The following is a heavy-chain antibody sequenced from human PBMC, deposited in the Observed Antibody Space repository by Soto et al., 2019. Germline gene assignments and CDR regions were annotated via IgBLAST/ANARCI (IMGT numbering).Heavy chain of an antibody. J-gene: IGHJ5*02. CDR2: INPKSRGT. V-gene: IGHV1-2*02. CDR1: GYTFTDYF. Sequence: ASVKVSCKASGYTFTDYFIHWVRQAPGQGFEWMGWINPKSRGTTYAQKFQGRVTMTRDTSNSTAYMELRGLRSDDTAIYYCARVTLKAGNWFDPWGQGTLVTV. CDR3: ARVTLKAGNWFDP.